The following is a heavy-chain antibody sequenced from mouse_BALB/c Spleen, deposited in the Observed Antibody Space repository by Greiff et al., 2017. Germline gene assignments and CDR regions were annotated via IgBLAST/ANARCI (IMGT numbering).Heavy chain of an antibody. D-gene: IGHD5-5*01. CDR2: ISSGGGST. CDR1: GFAFSSYD. J-gene: IGHJ2*01. CDR3: ARDYPSYYFDY. Sequence: DVMLVESGGGLVKPGGSLKLSCAASGFAFSSYDMSWVRQTPEKRLEWVAYISSGGGSTYYPDTVKGRFTISRDNAKNTLYLQMSSLKSEDTAMYYCARDYPSYYFDYWGQGTTLTVSS. V-gene: IGHV5-12-1*01.